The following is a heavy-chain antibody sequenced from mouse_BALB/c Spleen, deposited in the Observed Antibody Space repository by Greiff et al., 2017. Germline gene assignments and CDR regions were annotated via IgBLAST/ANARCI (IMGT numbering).Heavy chain of an antibody. CDR3: ARKGLYGWFAY. CDR2: IWSGGST. Sequence: QVQLKQSGPGLVQPSQSLSITCTVSGFSLTSYGVHWVRQSPGKGLEWLGVIWSGGSTDYNAAFISRLSISKDNSKSQVFFKMNSLQANDTAIYYCARKGLYGWFAYWGQGTLVTVSA. D-gene: IGHD1-1*01. CDR1: GFSLTSYG. J-gene: IGHJ3*01. V-gene: IGHV2-2*02.